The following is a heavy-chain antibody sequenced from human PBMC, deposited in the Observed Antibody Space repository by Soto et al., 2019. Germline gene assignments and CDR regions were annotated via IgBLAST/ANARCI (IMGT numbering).Heavy chain of an antibody. J-gene: IGHJ4*02. D-gene: IGHD3-3*01. V-gene: IGHV3-23*01. CDR3: AKMYYDFWSGYHYYFDY. CDR2: ISGSGGST. Sequence: GGSLRLSCAASGFTFSSYAMSWVRQAPGKGLEWVSAISGSGGSTYYADSVKGRFTISRDNSKNTLYLQMNSLRAEDTAVYYCAKMYYDFWSGYHYYFDYWGQGTLVTVSS. CDR1: GFTFSSYA.